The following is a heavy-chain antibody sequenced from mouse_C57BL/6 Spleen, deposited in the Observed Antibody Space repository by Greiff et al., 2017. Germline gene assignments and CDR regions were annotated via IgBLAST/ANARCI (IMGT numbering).Heavy chain of an antibody. CDR2: IDPEDGET. J-gene: IGHJ1*03. V-gene: IGHV14-2*01. CDR1: GFNIKDYY. CDR3: ARLYYDYYEGCYFAV. Sequence: EVQLQQSGAELVKPGASVKLSCTASGFNIKDYYMHWVKQRTEQGLEWIGRIDPEDGETKYAPKLQGKATITADKSSNTAYLPLSSLTSEDTAVYYCARLYYDYYEGCYFAVWGTGTTVTVSS. D-gene: IGHD2-4*01.